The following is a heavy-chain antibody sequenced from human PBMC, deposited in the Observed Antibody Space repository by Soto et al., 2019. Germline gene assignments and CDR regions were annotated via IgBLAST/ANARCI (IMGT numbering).Heavy chain of an antibody. Sequence: LRLSCAASGFTFSSYGMHWVRQAPGKGLEWVAVISYDGSNKYYADSVKGRFTISRDNSKNTLYLQMNSLRAEDTAVYYCAKDRRHYDFWSGYYIYYYGMDVWGQGTTVTVSS. CDR1: GFTFSSYG. CDR3: AKDRRHYDFWSGYYIYYYGMDV. D-gene: IGHD3-3*01. V-gene: IGHV3-30*18. CDR2: ISYDGSNK. J-gene: IGHJ6*02.